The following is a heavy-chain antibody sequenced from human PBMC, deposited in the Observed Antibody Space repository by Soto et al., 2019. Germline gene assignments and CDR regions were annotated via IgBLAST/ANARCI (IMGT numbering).Heavy chain of an antibody. CDR3: ASASPYYDFWSGYGTDYGMDV. V-gene: IGHV3-72*01. D-gene: IGHD3-3*01. Sequence: HPGGSLRLSCAASGFTFSDHYMDWVRQAPGKGLEWVGRTRNKANSYTTEYAASVKGRFTISRDDSKNSLYLQMNSLKTEDTAVYYCASASPYYDFWSGYGTDYGMDVWGQGTTVTVSS. CDR1: GFTFSDHY. CDR2: TRNKANSYTT. J-gene: IGHJ6*02.